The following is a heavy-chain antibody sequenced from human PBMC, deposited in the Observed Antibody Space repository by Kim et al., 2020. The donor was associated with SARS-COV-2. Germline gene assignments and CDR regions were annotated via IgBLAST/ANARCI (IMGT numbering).Heavy chain of an antibody. CDR3: ARARGVSGMRYFDF. CDR2: MFYSGAT. Sequence: SETLSLTCNISGDSVSLYYWSWIRQPPGKGLDWIGYMFYSGATNYNPSVRSRVTMSVDTSKNQFSLRLNSVTAADTAVYYCARARGVSGMRYFDFWGKGILVTVSS. D-gene: IGHD6-19*01. V-gene: IGHV4-59*02. J-gene: IGHJ4*02. CDR1: GDSVSLYY.